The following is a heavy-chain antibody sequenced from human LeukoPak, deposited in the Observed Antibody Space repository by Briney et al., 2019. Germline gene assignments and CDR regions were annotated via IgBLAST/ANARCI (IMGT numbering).Heavy chain of an antibody. CDR3: ARLPSTVVNAFDI. D-gene: IGHD4-23*01. CDR1: GGSISSYY. J-gene: IGHJ3*02. CDR2: IYYSGST. V-gene: IGHV4-59*08. Sequence: SESLSLTCTVSGGSISSYYWSWIRQPPGKGLEWIGYIYYSGSTNYNPSLKSRVTISVDTSKNQFSLKLSSVTAADTAVYYCARLPSTVVNAFDIWGQGTMVTVSS.